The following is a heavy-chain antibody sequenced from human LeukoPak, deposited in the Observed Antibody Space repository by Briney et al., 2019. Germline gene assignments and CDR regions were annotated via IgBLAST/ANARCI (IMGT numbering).Heavy chain of an antibody. CDR2: IIPIYGRA. V-gene: IGHV1-69*13. Sequence: GASVKVSCKASGYTFSNYDFTFTSYAITWVRQAPGQGLEWMGGIIPIYGRADYPQKFQGRATITADESTRTVTMQLSSLRSEDTAVYYCAGFFYDNSNAAFDIWGQGTVVTVS. D-gene: IGHD3-22*01. CDR3: AGFFYDNSNAAFDI. J-gene: IGHJ3*02. CDR1: GYTFSNYDFTFTSYA.